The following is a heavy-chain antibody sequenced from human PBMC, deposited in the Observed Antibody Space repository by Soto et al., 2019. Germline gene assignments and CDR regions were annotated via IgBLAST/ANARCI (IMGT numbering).Heavy chain of an antibody. CDR3: ARGLPYDSSGYWPSPIDY. D-gene: IGHD3-22*01. J-gene: IGHJ4*02. CDR2: ISYDGSNK. Sequence: GGSLRLSCAASGFTFSSYAMHWVRQAPGKGLEWVAVISYDGSNKYYADSVKGRFTISRDNSKNTLYLQMNSLRAEDTAVYYCARGLPYDSSGYWPSPIDYWGQGTLVTVSS. V-gene: IGHV3-30-3*01. CDR1: GFTFSSYA.